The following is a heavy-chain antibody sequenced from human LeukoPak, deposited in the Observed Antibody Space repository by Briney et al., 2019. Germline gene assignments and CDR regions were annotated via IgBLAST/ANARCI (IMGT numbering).Heavy chain of an antibody. CDR1: GGSIRRYY. J-gene: IGHJ3*02. V-gene: IGHV4-59*08. Sequence: SETLSLTCTVSGGSIRRYYWGWIRQPPGKGLEWIGYIHYSESTEYNPSLKSRVTMSVDTSKNQFSLKLSSVTAADTAVYYCASRSGSFSDALDIWGQRTLVTVSS. CDR2: IHYSEST. CDR3: ASRSGSFSDALDI. D-gene: IGHD3-10*01.